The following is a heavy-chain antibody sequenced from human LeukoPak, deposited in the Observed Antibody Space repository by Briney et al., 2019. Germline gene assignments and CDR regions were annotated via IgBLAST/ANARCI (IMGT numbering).Heavy chain of an antibody. V-gene: IGHV3-15*01. CDR1: AFTVSNAW. CDR2: IKIKTDGGTT. CDR3: TTGGYSYGHGAY. J-gene: IGHJ4*02. Sequence: GRSLRLSCAASAFTVSNAWMYWVRQAPGNGLEWVGRIKIKTDGGTTDYAAPVKDRFTISRDDSKNTLYLQMNSLKTEDTAVYYCTTGGYSYGHGAYWGQGTLVTVSS. D-gene: IGHD5-18*01.